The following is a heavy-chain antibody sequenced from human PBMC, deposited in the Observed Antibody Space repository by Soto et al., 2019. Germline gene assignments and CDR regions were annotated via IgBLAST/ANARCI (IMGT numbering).Heavy chain of an antibody. CDR2: IYYSGST. CDR1: GGSISSGDYY. D-gene: IGHD3-16*01. V-gene: IGHV4-39*01. CDR3: ARRGRFGYPRYMDV. Sequence: SETLSLTCTVSGGSISSGDYYWSWIRQPPGMGLEWIGCIYYSGSTYYHPSLKSRVTISVDTSKNQFSLKLSSVTAADTAVYYCARRGRFGYPRYMDVWGKGTTVTVSS. J-gene: IGHJ6*03.